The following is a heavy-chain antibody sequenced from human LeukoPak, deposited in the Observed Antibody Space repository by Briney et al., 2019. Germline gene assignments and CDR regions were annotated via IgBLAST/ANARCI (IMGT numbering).Heavy chain of an antibody. CDR1: GYTFTSYG. V-gene: IGHV1-18*01. CDR2: ISAYNGNT. D-gene: IGHD3-9*01. J-gene: IGHJ4*02. CDR3: ARDGWELRYFDWLSLEGPFDY. Sequence: GASVKVSCKSSGYTFTSYGISWVRQAPGQGLEWMGGISAYNGNTNYAQKLQGRVTMTTDTSTSTAYMELRSLRSDDTAVYYCARDGWELRYFDWLSLEGPFDYWGQGTLVTVSP.